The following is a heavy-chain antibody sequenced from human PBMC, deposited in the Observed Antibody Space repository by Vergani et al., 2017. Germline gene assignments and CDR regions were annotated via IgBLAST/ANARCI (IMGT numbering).Heavy chain of an antibody. CDR3: AGTVEGVIID. V-gene: IGHV4-59*01. CDR1: GGSISSYY. D-gene: IGHD3-10*01. CDR2: IYYSGST. Sequence: QVQLQESGPGLVKPSETLSLTCTVSGGSISSYYWCWIRQPPGKGLEWIGYIYYSGSTNYNPSLKSRVTISVDTSKNQFSLKLSSVTAADTAVNYCAGTVEGVIIDWGQGTLVTVSS. J-gene: IGHJ4*02.